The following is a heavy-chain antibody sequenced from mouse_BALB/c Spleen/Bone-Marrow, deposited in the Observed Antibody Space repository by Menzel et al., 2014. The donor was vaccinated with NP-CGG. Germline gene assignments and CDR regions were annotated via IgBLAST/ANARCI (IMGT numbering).Heavy chain of an antibody. J-gene: IGHJ3*01. CDR3: ARGGYDGAWFAY. D-gene: IGHD2-14*01. CDR1: GYTFTSYY. V-gene: IGHV1S56*01. Sequence: QVQLQQSGPELVKPGPSVRISCKASGYTFTSYYIHWVKQRPGQGLEWIGWIYPGNVNTNYNEKFKGKATLTADKSSSTAHMQLSSLTSEDSAVYFCARGGYDGAWFAYWGQGTLVTVSA. CDR2: IYPGNVNT.